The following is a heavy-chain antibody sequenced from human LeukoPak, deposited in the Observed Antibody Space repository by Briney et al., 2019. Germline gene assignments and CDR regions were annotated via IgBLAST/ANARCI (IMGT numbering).Heavy chain of an antibody. V-gene: IGHV4-59*08. CDR3: ARRLRQNLFDP. D-gene: IGHD4-17*01. CDR1: GVSISSDY. J-gene: IGHJ5*02. CDR2: IYYSGSS. Sequence: PSETLSLTCTVSGVSISSDYLSWIRLPPGKGLEWIGYIYYSGSSNYNPSLKSRVTMSVDTSKNQFSLKLTSVTAADTGVYCCARRLRQNLFDPWGQGTLVTVSS.